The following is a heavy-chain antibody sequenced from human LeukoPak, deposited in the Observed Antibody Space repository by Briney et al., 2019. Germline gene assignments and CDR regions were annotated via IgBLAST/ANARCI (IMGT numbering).Heavy chain of an antibody. V-gene: IGHV1-69*04. CDR1: GGTFSSYA. Sequence: SVKVSCKASGGTFSSYAISWVRHAPGQGLEWMGRIIPILGIANYAQKFQGRVTITADKSTSAAYMELSSLRSEDTPVYYCARVESGGSCYDYWGQGTLVTVSS. CDR3: ARVESGGSCYDY. J-gene: IGHJ4*02. D-gene: IGHD2-15*01. CDR2: IIPILGIA.